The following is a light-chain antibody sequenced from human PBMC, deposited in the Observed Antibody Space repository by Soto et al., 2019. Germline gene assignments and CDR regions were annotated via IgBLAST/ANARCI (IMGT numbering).Light chain of an antibody. CDR2: AAS. J-gene: IGKJ5*01. CDR3: QQFNSYVFT. CDR1: QDITSA. V-gene: IGKV1-13*02. Sequence: GDRVTITCRASQDITSALAWYQQKPGKAPNLLIYAASSLKSGVPSRFSGSGSGTDFTLTISSLQPEDFATYYCQQFNSYVFTFGQGTRLETK.